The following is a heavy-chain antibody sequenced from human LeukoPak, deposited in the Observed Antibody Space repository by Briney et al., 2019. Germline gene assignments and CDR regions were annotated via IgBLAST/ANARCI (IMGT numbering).Heavy chain of an antibody. CDR2: TSTSGGST. CDR1: GFTFSSYA. Sequence: PGRSLRLSCAASGFTFSSYAMSWVRQAPGKGLEWVSATSTSGGSTYYADSVKGRFTISRDNSKNTLYLQMNSLRAEDTADYYCAKRSDYGANGNYFDYWGQGNLVTVSS. D-gene: IGHD4-23*01. J-gene: IGHJ4*02. V-gene: IGHV3-23*01. CDR3: AKRSDYGANGNYFDY.